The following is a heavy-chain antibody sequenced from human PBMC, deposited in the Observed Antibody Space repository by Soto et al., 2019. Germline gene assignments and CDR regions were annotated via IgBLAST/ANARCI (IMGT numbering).Heavy chain of an antibody. CDR1: GYTFTSYA. J-gene: IGHJ4*02. CDR2: INAGNGNT. CDR3: AADSRYCSGGNCEDY. D-gene: IGHD2-15*01. V-gene: IGHV1-3*01. Sequence: GASVKVSCKASGYTFTSYAMHWVRQAPGQRLEWMGWINAGNGNTKYSQKFQGRVTITRDTSASTAYMELSSLRSEDTAVYYCAADSRYCSGGNCEDYWGQGTLVTVSS.